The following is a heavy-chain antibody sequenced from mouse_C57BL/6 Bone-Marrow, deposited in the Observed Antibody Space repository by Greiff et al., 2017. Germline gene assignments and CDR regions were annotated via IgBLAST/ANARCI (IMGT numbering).Heavy chain of an antibody. V-gene: IGHV1-15*01. Sequence: VQLQESGAELVRPGASVTLSCKASGYTFTDSEMHWVKQTPVHGLEWIGAIDPETGGTAYNQKFKGKAILTADKSSSTAYMELRSLTSEDSAVYYCSITTVVGTGLDYWGQGTTLTVSS. CDR2: IDPETGGT. D-gene: IGHD1-1*01. CDR1: GYTFTDSE. J-gene: IGHJ2*01. CDR3: SITTVVGTGLDY.